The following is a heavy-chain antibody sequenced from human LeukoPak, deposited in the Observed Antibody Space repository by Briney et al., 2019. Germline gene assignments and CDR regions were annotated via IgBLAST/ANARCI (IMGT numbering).Heavy chain of an antibody. J-gene: IGHJ6*04. V-gene: IGHV3-66*02. CDR1: GFTVSNNY. CDR2: IYSVGST. CDR3: ARAGGFTAGMDV. Sequence: GGSLRLSCAASGFTVSNNYMSWVRQAPGKGLECDSIIYSVGSTYYADSVKGRFTISRDNSKNTLYLQMNSLRAEDTAVYYCARAGGFTAGMDVWGKGTTVTVSS. D-gene: IGHD3-10*01.